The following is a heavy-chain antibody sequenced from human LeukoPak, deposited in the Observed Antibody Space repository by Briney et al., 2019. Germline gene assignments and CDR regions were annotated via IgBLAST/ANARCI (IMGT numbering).Heavy chain of an antibody. CDR3: ARSGFTYYYYMDV. D-gene: IGHD3-22*01. CDR1: GFTFSSYW. V-gene: IGHV3-7*01. J-gene: IGHJ6*03. CDR2: IKQDGSEK. Sequence: GGSLRLSCAASGFTFSSYWMSWVRQAPGKGLEWVANIKQDGSEKYYVDSVKGRFTISRDNAKNSLYLQMNSLRAGDTAVYYCARSGFTYYYYMDVWGKGTTVTVSS.